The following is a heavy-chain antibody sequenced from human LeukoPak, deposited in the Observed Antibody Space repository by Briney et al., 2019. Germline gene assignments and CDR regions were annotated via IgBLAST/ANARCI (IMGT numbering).Heavy chain of an antibody. D-gene: IGHD1-26*01. V-gene: IGHV3-66*01. J-gene: IGHJ4*02. CDR3: SRDIGFGATTPFDY. Sequence: GGSLRLSCAASGFTVSSNYMRWVRQAPGKGMEWVSVIYSGGSTYYADSVKSTFTISRDNSMNTLYLQINSLSAYDTAVYYCSRDIGFGATTPFDYWGQGTLVTVSS. CDR1: GFTVSSNY. CDR2: IYSGGST.